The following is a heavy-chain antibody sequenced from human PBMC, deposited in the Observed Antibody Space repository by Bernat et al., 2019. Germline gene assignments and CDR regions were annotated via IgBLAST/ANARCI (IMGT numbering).Heavy chain of an antibody. V-gene: IGHV4-31*03. CDR2: IYYSGST. Sequence: QVQLQESGPGLVKPSQTLSLTCTVSGGSISSGGYYWSWIRQHPGKGLEWIGYIYYSGSTYYNPSLKSRVTISVDTSKNQFSLKLSSVTAADTAVYYCARAEYYHDSSGYYYPLLNWFDPWGQGTLVTVSS. D-gene: IGHD3-22*01. J-gene: IGHJ5*02. CDR3: ARAEYYHDSSGYYYPLLNWFDP. CDR1: GGSISSGGYY.